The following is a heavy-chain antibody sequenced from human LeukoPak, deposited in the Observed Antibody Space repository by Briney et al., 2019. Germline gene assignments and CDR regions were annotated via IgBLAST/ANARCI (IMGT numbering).Heavy chain of an antibody. CDR2: ISWNSGSI. CDR3: AKGDSSHNYFDY. CDR1: GFTFDDYA. J-gene: IGHJ4*02. D-gene: IGHD2-15*01. Sequence: GRSLRLSCAASGFTFDDYAMHWVRQAPGKGLEWVSGISWNSGSIGYADSVKGRFTISRDNAKNSLYLQMNSLRAEDTALYYCAKGDSSHNYFDYWGRGTLVTVSS. V-gene: IGHV3-9*01.